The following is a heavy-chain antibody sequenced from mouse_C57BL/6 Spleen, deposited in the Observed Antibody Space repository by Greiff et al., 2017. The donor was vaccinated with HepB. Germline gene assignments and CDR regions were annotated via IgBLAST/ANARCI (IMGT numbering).Heavy chain of an antibody. V-gene: IGHV1-81*01. J-gene: IGHJ3*01. D-gene: IGHD2-3*01. CDR2: IYPRSGNT. Sequence: VKLQESGAELARPGASVKLSCKASGYTFTSYGISWVKQRTGQGLEWIGEIYPRSGNTYYNEKFKGKATLTADKSSSTAYMELRSLTSEDSAVYFCARSGGYYFAYWGQGTLVTVSA. CDR3: ARSGGYYFAY. CDR1: GYTFTSYG.